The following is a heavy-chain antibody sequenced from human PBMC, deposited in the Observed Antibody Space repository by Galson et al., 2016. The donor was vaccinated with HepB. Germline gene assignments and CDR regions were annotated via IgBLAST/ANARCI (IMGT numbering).Heavy chain of an antibody. CDR3: ARKVGATDYFDF. CDR1: GFIFSSYS. J-gene: IGHJ4*02. Sequence: SLRLSCAVSGFIFSSYSINWVRQAPGKGLEWVSDISSSGSTMNYADSVKGRFTISRDNGKNSVYLQMNSLRDEDTAVYYCARKVGATDYFDFWGQGTLVTVSS. D-gene: IGHD1-26*01. CDR2: ISSSGSTM. V-gene: IGHV3-48*02.